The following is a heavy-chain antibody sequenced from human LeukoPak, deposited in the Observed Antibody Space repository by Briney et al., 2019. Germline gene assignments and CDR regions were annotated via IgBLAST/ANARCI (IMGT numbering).Heavy chain of an antibody. CDR3: ADEHGASDNWKSLDY. CDR1: GYTFTSYD. Sequence: GASVKVSCKASGYTFTSYDINWVRQATGQGLEWMGIINPSGGSTSYAQKFQGRVTMTRDMSTSTVYMELSSLRSEDTAVYYCADEHGASDNWKSLDYWGQGTLVTVSS. CDR2: INPSGGST. J-gene: IGHJ4*02. D-gene: IGHD1-1*01. V-gene: IGHV1-46*01.